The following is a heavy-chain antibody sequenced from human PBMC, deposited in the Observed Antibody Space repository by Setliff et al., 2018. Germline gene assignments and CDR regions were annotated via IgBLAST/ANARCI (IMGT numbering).Heavy chain of an antibody. J-gene: IGHJ6*03. CDR3: ARHVGTRSRGYNYYYYFMDV. CDR2: AYYNGDS. Sequence: SETLSLTCTVSGGSLSGSLRGYAVFWGWIRQSPGKELEWIGSAYYNGDSYYNPSLKSRVTMSVDTSRNKFSLHLISVTAADTAVYYCARHVGTRSRGYNYYYYFMDVWGKGTTVTVSS. CDR1: GGSLSGSLRGYAVF. V-gene: IGHV4-39*01. D-gene: IGHD3-10*01.